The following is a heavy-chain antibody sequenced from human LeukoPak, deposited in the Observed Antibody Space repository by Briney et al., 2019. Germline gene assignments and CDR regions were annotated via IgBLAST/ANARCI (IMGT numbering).Heavy chain of an antibody. CDR3: AKAMSTDHYDSRGFYRVDFDS. Sequence: PGGSLRLSCVASGFTFSTYAMSWVRQAPGKGLGGVSALTDSGGSGGVTYYADAGKGRFIISRDNSKSTLYLQLSSLRPEDTAVYYCAKAMSTDHYDSRGFYRVDFDSWGQGTLVTVSS. D-gene: IGHD3-22*01. V-gene: IGHV3-23*01. J-gene: IGHJ4*02. CDR2: LTDSGGSGGVT. CDR1: GFTFSTYA.